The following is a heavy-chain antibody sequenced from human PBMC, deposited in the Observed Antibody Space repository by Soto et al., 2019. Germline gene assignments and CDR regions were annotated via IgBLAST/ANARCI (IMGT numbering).Heavy chain of an antibody. Sequence: SETLSLTCAVYGGSFSGYYWSWIRQPPGKGLEWIGEINHSGSTNYNPSLKSRVTISVDTSKNQFSLKLSSVTAADTAVYYCARVGYWNDPFDYWGQGTLVTVSS. CDR3: ARVGYWNDPFDY. CDR2: INHSGST. CDR1: GGSFSGYY. V-gene: IGHV4-34*01. D-gene: IGHD1-1*01. J-gene: IGHJ4*02.